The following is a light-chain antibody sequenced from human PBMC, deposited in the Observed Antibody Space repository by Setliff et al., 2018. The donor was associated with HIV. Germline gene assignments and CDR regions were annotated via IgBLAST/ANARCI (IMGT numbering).Light chain of an antibody. V-gene: IGLV2-23*02. J-gene: IGLJ2*01. CDR3: SSYVRSCSLI. CDR2: EVD. Sequence: QSVLTQPASVSGSPGQSITISCTGTSSDVGSYNLVSWYQQYPGKAPKLMIYEVDKRPSGVSYRFSGSKSGNTASLTISGLLADDEANYYCSSYVRSCSLIFGGGTKVTVL. CDR1: SSDVGSYNL.